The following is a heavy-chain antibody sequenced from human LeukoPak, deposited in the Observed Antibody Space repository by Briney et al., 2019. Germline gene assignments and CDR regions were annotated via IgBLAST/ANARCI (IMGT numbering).Heavy chain of an antibody. Sequence: GGSLRLSCAASGFTFSSYWMSWVRQAPGKGLEWVANIKQDGSEKYYVDSVKGRFTISRDNAKNSLYLQMNSLRAEDTAVYYCAKVTGGDMITYGGLDYWGQGTLVTVSS. V-gene: IGHV3-7*03. CDR3: AKVTGGDMITYGGLDY. CDR1: GFTFSSYW. J-gene: IGHJ4*02. CDR2: IKQDGSEK. D-gene: IGHD3-16*01.